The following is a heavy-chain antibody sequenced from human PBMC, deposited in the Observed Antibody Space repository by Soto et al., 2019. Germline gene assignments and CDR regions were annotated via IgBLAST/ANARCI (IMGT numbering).Heavy chain of an antibody. J-gene: IGHJ6*02. CDR2: IWYDGSNK. CDR1: GFTFSSYG. CDR3: ARDKWESGGMDV. V-gene: IGHV3-33*01. Sequence: QVQLVESGGGVVQPGRSLRLSCAASGFTFSSYGMHWVRQAPGKGLEWVAVIWYDGSNKYYADSVKGRFTISRDNSKNTLYLQMNSLRAEDTAVYYCARDKWESGGMDVWGQGTTVTVSS. D-gene: IGHD1-26*01.